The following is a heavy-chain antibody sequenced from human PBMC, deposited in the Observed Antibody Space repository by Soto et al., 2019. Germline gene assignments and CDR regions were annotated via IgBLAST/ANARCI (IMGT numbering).Heavy chain of an antibody. CDR1: GFPFSSYS. V-gene: IGHV3-48*01. D-gene: IGHD6-13*01. CDR3: ARHPERIAEIGWFDP. CDR2: ISSSSSTI. Sequence: HPGGSLRLSCAASGFPFSSYSMNWVRQAPGKGLEWVSYISSSSSTIYYADSVKGRFTISRDNAKNSLYLQMNSLRAEDTAVYYCARHPERIAEIGWFDPWGQGTLVTVSS. J-gene: IGHJ5*02.